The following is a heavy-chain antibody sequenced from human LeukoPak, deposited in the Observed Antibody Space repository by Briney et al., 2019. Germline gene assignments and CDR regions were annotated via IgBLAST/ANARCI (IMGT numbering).Heavy chain of an antibody. J-gene: IGHJ6*03. V-gene: IGHV4-61*02. CDR1: GGSISSGSYY. D-gene: IGHD3-10*01. Sequence: SETLSLTCTVSGGSISSGSYYWSWIRQPAGKGLEWIGRIYTSGSTNYNPSLKSRVTISVDTSKNQFSLKLGSVTAADTAVYYCAKGNGSGSIGYYYYYMDVWGKGTTVTVSS. CDR2: IYTSGST. CDR3: AKGNGSGSIGYYYYYMDV.